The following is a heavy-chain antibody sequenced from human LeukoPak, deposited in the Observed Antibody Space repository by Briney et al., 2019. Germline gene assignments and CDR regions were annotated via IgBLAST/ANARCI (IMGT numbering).Heavy chain of an antibody. J-gene: IGHJ4*02. D-gene: IGHD3-22*01. CDR1: GYTFTSYG. CDR3: ARYYYDSSGYYHGDYFDY. V-gene: IGHV1-18*01. CDR2: ISAYNGNT. Sequence: ASVKVSCKASGYTFTSYGISWVRQAPGQGLEWMGWISAYNGNTNYAQKLQGRDTMTTDTSTSTAYMELRSLRSDDTAVYYCARYYYDSSGYYHGDYFDYWGQGTLVTVSS.